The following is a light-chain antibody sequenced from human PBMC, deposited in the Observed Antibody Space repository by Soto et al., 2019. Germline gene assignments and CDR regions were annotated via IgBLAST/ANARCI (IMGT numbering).Light chain of an antibody. CDR2: SNN. Sequence: QSVLTQPPSASGTPGQRVPMSCSGSRSTIGSNYVYWYQQLPGTAPKLLIYSNNQRQSGVPDRFSGSKSGTSASLAISGLRSEDEAEFYCATWDDSLSAVVFGGGTKLTVL. J-gene: IGLJ2*01. CDR3: ATWDDSLSAVV. CDR1: RSTIGSNY. V-gene: IGLV1-47*01.